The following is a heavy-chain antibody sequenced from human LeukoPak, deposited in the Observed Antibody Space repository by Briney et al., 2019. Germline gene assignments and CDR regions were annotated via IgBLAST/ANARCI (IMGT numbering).Heavy chain of an antibody. CDR1: GFTFSSYS. J-gene: IGHJ4*02. Sequence: PGGSLRLSCAASGFTFSSYSMNWVRQAPGKGLEWVSSISSSSSYIYYADSVKGRFTISRDSAKNSLYLQMNSLRAEDTAVYYCARGDRQQDFDWLSNPFDYWGQGTLVTVSS. CDR2: ISSSSSYI. CDR3: ARGDRQQDFDWLSNPFDY. V-gene: IGHV3-21*01. D-gene: IGHD3-9*01.